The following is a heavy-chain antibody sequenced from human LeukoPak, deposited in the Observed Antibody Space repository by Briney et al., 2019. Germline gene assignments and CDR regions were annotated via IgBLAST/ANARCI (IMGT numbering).Heavy chain of an antibody. CDR1: GYSISSDYY. CDR3: ARDNVPGYFDY. Sequence: SETLSLTCTVSGYSISSDYYWGWIRQSPGKGLEWIGSISHSGTTYYNPSLKSRVTISVDISKNQLSLKLTSVTAADTAVYYCARDNVPGYFDYWGQGTLVTVSS. CDR2: ISHSGTT. V-gene: IGHV4-38-2*02. D-gene: IGHD2-8*01. J-gene: IGHJ4*02.